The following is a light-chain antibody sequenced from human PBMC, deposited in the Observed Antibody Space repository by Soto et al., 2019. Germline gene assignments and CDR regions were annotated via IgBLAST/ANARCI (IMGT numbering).Light chain of an antibody. Sequence: EIVLTQSPLSLPVTPGEPASISCRSSQNLQHNNGYNYLDWYLQKPGQSPQLLISLASNRASGVPDRFSGSGSGTDFTLKISRVEAEDVGLYYCQHRSNWPSWTFGAGTKVDIK. V-gene: IGKV2-28*01. CDR1: QNLQHNNGYNY. CDR3: QHRSNWPSWT. J-gene: IGKJ1*01. CDR2: LAS.